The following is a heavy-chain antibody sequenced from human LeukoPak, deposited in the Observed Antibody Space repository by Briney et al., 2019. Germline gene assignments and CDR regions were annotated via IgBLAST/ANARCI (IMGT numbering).Heavy chain of an antibody. D-gene: IGHD5-18*01. CDR2: ISSSSSYI. CDR1: GFXFSSYS. Sequence: GGSLRLSCAASGFXFSSYSINWVRQAPGKGLEWVSPISSSSSYIYYADSVRGRFTISRDNAKNSLYLQMNSLRAEDTAVYYCARAIGGYSYGYHFDYWGQGTLVTVSS. V-gene: IGHV3-21*01. CDR3: ARAIGGYSYGYHFDY. J-gene: IGHJ4*02.